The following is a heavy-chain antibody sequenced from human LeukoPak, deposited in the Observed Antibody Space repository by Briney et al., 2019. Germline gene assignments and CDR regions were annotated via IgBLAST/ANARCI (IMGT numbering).Heavy chain of an antibody. D-gene: IGHD2-2*01. Sequence: PAGGSLRLSCAASGFTFSSYGMHWVRQAPGKGLEWVAVISYDGSNKYYADSVKGRFTISRDNSKNTLYLQMNSLRAEDTAVYYCAKAGYCSSTSCYYYGMDVWGQGTTVTVSS. CDR2: ISYDGSNK. CDR3: AKAGYCSSTSCYYYGMDV. V-gene: IGHV3-30*18. J-gene: IGHJ6*02. CDR1: GFTFSSYG.